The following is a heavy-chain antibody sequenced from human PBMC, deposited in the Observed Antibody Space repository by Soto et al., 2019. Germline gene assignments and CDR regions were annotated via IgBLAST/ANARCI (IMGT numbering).Heavy chain of an antibody. D-gene: IGHD4-4*01. J-gene: IGHJ4*02. Sequence: PGGSLRLSCAVSGFIVSTSYMSWVRQAPGKGLQWVSIIYNDGSTYYADSVKGGFTVSRDDSKNTLYLEILSLRAEDTAVYYCARDSYTRYWGQGTLVTVSS. V-gene: IGHV3-66*01. CDR3: ARDSYTRY. CDR2: IYNDGST. CDR1: GFIVSTSY.